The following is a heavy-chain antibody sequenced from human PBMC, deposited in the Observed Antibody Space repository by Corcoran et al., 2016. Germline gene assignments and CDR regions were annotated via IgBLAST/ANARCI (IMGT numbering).Heavy chain of an antibody. Sequence: EVQLVESGGGLVKPGVSLRLSCAASRFTFTSYSMNWVRQAPGKGLEWVSSISTSGSYIYYAESVKGRFTISRDTAKNSLYLQMNSLRAEDTAVYYCAREGAYYGMDVRGKGTTVTVSS. CDR1: RFTFTSYS. V-gene: IGHV3-21*01. CDR3: AREGAYYGMDV. CDR2: ISTSGSYI. J-gene: IGHJ6*04. D-gene: IGHD3-16*01.